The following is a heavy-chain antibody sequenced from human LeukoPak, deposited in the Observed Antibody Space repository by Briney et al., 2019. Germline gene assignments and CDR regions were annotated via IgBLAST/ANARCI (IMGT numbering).Heavy chain of an antibody. CDR1: GFTFSSYG. V-gene: IGHV3-23*01. Sequence: PGGSLRLSCAASGFTFSSYGMSWVRQAPGKGLEWVSAISGSGGSTYYADSVKGRFTISRDNAKNSLYLQMDGLRAEDTAVYHCARAVEFYDILTGLNPSVWFDPWGQGTLVTVSS. D-gene: IGHD3-9*01. CDR2: ISGSGGST. J-gene: IGHJ5*02. CDR3: ARAVEFYDILTGLNPSVWFDP.